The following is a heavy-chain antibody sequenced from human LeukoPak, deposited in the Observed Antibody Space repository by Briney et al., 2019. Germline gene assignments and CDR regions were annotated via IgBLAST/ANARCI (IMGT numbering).Heavy chain of an antibody. CDR1: GGTFSSYA. D-gene: IGHD5-18*01. CDR2: IIPIFGAA. Sequence: SVKVSCKASGGTFSSYAISWVRQAPGQGLEWVGGIIPIFGAANYAQKFQGRVTITTDDSTSTTCMELSSLTSEDTAVYYCARGASGYSFGTRFDSWGQGTLVSVSS. V-gene: IGHV1-69*05. CDR3: ARGASGYSFGTRFDS. J-gene: IGHJ4*02.